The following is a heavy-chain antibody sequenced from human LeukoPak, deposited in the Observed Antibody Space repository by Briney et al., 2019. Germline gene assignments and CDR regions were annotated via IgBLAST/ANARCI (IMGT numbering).Heavy chain of an antibody. CDR1: GFTFSSYS. Sequence: GGSLRLSCAASGFTFSSYSMNWVRQAPGKGLEWVSSISSSSSYIYYADSVKGRFTISRDNAKNSLYLQMNSLRAEDTAVYYCARVILRYFDWLAPGVGAFDIWGQGTMVTVSS. CDR2: ISSSSSYI. J-gene: IGHJ3*02. D-gene: IGHD3-9*01. CDR3: ARVILRYFDWLAPGVGAFDI. V-gene: IGHV3-21*01.